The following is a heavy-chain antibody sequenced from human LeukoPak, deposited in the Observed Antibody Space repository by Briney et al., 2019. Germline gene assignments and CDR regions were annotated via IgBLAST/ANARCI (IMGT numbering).Heavy chain of an antibody. CDR2: IYNTGNT. CDR1: GGSISSYY. V-gene: IGHV4-59*01. D-gene: IGHD3-10*01. Sequence: PSETLSLTCTVSGGSISSYYWNWIRQPPGKGLEWIGDIYNTGNTNNNPSLKSRVTISVDTSKNHFSLKLSSVTAADTAVYYCARETPYGSGSYPFDYWGQGILVTVSS. CDR3: ARETPYGSGSYPFDY. J-gene: IGHJ4*02.